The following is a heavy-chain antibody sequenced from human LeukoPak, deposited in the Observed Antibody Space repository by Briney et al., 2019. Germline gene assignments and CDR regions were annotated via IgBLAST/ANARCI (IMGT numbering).Heavy chain of an antibody. D-gene: IGHD3-22*01. Sequence: SETLSLTCAVYGGSFSGYYWSWIRQPPGKGLEWIGEINHSGSTNYNPSLKSRVTISVDTSKNQFSLKLSSVTAADTAVYYCARSSGYYPNFQHWGQGTLVTVSS. CDR1: GGSFSGYY. CDR2: INHSGST. CDR3: ARSSGYYPNFQH. V-gene: IGHV4-34*01. J-gene: IGHJ1*01.